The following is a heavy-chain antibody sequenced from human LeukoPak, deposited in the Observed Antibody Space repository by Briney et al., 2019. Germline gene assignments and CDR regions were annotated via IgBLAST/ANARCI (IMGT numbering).Heavy chain of an antibody. CDR3: ARTYYYDSSGYWTSAYYYYYMDV. J-gene: IGHJ6*03. CDR1: GFTFSSYE. CDR2: ISSSGSTI. Sequence: GSLRLSCAASGFTFSSYEMNWVRQAPGKGLEWVSYISSSGSTIYYADSVKGRFTISRDNSKNTLYLQMNSLRAEDTAVYYCARTYYYDSSGYWTSAYYYYYMDVWGKGTTVTISS. D-gene: IGHD3-22*01. V-gene: IGHV3-48*03.